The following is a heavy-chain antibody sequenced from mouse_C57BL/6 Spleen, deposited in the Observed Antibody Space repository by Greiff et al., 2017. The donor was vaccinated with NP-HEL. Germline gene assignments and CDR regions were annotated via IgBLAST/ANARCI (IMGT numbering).Heavy chain of an antibody. Sequence: QVQLQQPGTELVKPGASVKLSCKASGYTFTSYWMNWVKQRPGPGLEWIGNINPSNGGTNYNEKFKSKATLTVDKSSSTAYMQLSSLTSEDSAVYYCARGVYYGNPYYFDYWGQGTTLTVSS. CDR2: INPSNGGT. CDR3: ARGVYYGNPYYFDY. D-gene: IGHD2-1*01. CDR1: GYTFTSYW. V-gene: IGHV1-53*01. J-gene: IGHJ2*01.